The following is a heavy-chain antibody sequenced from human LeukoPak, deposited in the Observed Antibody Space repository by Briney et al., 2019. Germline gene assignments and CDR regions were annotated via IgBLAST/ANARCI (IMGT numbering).Heavy chain of an antibody. D-gene: IGHD6-19*01. CDR1: GFTFSDYY. Sequence: GGSLRLSCAASGFTFSDYYMSWIRQAPGKGLEWVSYISSSGSTIYYADSVKGRFTISRDNSKNTLYLQMNSLRAEDTAVYYCAKDLRGRSIAVAGAYFFDYWGQGTLVTVSS. V-gene: IGHV3-11*01. CDR3: AKDLRGRSIAVAGAYFFDY. J-gene: IGHJ4*02. CDR2: ISSSGSTI.